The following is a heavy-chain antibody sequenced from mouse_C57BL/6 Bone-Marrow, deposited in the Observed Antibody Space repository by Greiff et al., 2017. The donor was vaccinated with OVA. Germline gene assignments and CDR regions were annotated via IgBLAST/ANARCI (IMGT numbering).Heavy chain of an antibody. Sequence: QVQLKQSGAELMKPGASVKLSCKATGYTFTGYWIEWVKQRPGHGLEWIGEILPGSGSTNYNEKFKGKATFTADTSSNTAYMQLSSLTTEDSAIYYCARSKDYDGGGYYAMDYWGQGTSVTVSS. CDR2: ILPGSGST. J-gene: IGHJ4*01. D-gene: IGHD2-4*01. V-gene: IGHV1-9*01. CDR3: ARSKDYDGGGYYAMDY. CDR1: GYTFTGYW.